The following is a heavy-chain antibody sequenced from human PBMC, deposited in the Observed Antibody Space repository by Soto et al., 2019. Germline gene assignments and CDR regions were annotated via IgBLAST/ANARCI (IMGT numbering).Heavy chain of an antibody. CDR3: AREDTAMVSLDY. Sequence: SVKLSCKACGGSFRSYTISWVRQAPGQGLEWMGRIIPILGIANYAQKFQGRVTITADKSTSTAYMELSSLRSEDTAVYYCAREDTAMVSLDYWGQGTLVTVSS. CDR1: GGSFRSYT. D-gene: IGHD5-18*01. J-gene: IGHJ4*02. V-gene: IGHV1-69*04. CDR2: IIPILGIA.